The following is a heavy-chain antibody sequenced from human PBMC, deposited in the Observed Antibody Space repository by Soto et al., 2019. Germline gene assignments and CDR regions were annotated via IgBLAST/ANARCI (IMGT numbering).Heavy chain of an antibody. V-gene: IGHV3-30-3*01. CDR3: GRCSSTSCHLGSDY. Sequence: PGGSLRLSCAASGFTFSSYAMNWVRQAPGKGLEWVALISYDGSNKYYADSVKGRFTTSRDSSKNTLYLQMNSLRAADTAVYYCGRCSSTSCHLGSDYWGQGTLVTVSS. J-gene: IGHJ4*02. CDR2: ISYDGSNK. D-gene: IGHD2-2*01. CDR1: GFTFSSYA.